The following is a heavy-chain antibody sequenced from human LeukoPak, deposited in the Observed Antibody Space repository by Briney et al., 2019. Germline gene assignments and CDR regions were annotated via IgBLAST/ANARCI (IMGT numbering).Heavy chain of an antibody. CDR1: GYTFTSYG. V-gene: IGHV1-18*01. CDR2: ISPYNGNT. Sequence: ASAKVSCKASGYTFTSYGISWVRQAPGQGLEWMGWISPYNGNTNYAQKLQGRVTMTTDTSTSTTYMELRSLRSDDTAVYYCARLKWLVPDAFDIWGQGTMVTVSS. CDR3: ARLKWLVPDAFDI. J-gene: IGHJ3*02. D-gene: IGHD6-19*01.